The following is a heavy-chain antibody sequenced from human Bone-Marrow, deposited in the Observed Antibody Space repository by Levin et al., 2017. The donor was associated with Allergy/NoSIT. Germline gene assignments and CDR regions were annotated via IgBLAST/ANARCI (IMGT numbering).Heavy chain of an antibody. V-gene: IGHV3-74*01. D-gene: IGHD1-26*01. CDR3: ARVQAGGSRAFDI. CDR2: INNDGSST. J-gene: IGHJ3*02. CDR1: GFTFSGSW. Sequence: GGSLRLSCAASGFTFSGSWMHWVRQAPGEGLVWVSRINNDGSSTSYADSVKGRFTISRDNAKNTLYVQMNSLRAEDTAVYYCARVQAGGSRAFDIWGRGTLVTVSS.